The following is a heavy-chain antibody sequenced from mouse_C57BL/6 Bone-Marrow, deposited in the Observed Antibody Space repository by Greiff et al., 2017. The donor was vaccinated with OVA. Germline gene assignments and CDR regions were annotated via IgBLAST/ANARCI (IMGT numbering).Heavy chain of an antibody. CDR2: ISSGGSYT. Sequence: EVQGVESGGDLVKPGGSLKLSCAASGFTFSSYGMSWVRQTPDKRLEWVATISSGGSYTYYPDSVKGRFTISRDNAKNTLYLQMSSLKSEDTAMYYCARQGLLYAMDHWGQGTSVTVSS. D-gene: IGHD1-1*02. V-gene: IGHV5-6*01. CDR1: GFTFSSYG. J-gene: IGHJ4*01. CDR3: ARQGLLYAMDH.